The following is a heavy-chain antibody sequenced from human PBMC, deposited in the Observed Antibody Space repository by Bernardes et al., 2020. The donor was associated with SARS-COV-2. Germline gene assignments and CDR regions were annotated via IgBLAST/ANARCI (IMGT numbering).Heavy chain of an antibody. CDR1: GGSISGYY. CDR2: INHSGST. CDR3: ARGVRPLRRYYGSGSYRYWYFDI. V-gene: IGHV4-34*01. Sequence: SQSLSPTCAVYGGSISGYYGSWIRQPPGKGLEWIGEINHSGSTHYKSSLKSRVTISVDTSKNQFSLKVSSVTAADTAVYYCARGVRPLRRYYGSGSYRYWYFDIWGRGTLVTVSS. J-gene: IGHJ2*01. D-gene: IGHD3-10*01.